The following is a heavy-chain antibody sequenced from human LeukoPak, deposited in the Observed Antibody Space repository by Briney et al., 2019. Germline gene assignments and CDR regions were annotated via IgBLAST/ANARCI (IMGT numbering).Heavy chain of an antibody. J-gene: IGHJ4*02. Sequence: SETLSLTCTVSGGSVSSGSYYWSWIRQPPGKGLEWIGYIYYSGSTNYNPSLKSRVTISVDTSKNQFSLKLSSVTAEDTAVYYCARDLTYYYDSSGPGYWGQGTLVTVSS. V-gene: IGHV4-61*01. CDR1: GGSVSSGSYY. CDR2: IYYSGST. CDR3: ARDLTYYYDSSGPGY. D-gene: IGHD3-22*01.